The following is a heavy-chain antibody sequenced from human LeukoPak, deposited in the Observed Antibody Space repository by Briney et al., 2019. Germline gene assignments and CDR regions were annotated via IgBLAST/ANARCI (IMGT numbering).Heavy chain of an antibody. CDR1: GDTFSSYV. CDR3: ARGGDIVILPTAMLPAYGLDV. J-gene: IGHJ6*02. V-gene: IGHV1-69*13. Sequence: SVKVSCKASGDTFSSYVISWVRQAPGQGLEWMGGIIPMMGTPNCAQRFQGRVTISAEESTRTAYMELSSLRSDDTAVYYCARGGDIVILPTAMLPAYGLDVWGQGTTVTVS. D-gene: IGHD2-2*01. CDR2: IIPMMGTP.